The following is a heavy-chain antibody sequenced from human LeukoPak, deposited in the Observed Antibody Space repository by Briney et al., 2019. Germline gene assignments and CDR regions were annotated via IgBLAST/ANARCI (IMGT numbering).Heavy chain of an antibody. CDR1: GGSFSGYY. CDR2: INHSGST. Sequence: SETLSLTCAVYGGSFSGYYWSWIRQPPGEGLEWIGEINHSGSTNYNPSLKSRVTISVDTSKNQFSLKLSSVTAADTAVYYCARGSHRGGYYCDYWGQGTLVTVSS. CDR3: ARGSHRGGYYCDY. J-gene: IGHJ4*02. D-gene: IGHD3-22*01. V-gene: IGHV4-34*01.